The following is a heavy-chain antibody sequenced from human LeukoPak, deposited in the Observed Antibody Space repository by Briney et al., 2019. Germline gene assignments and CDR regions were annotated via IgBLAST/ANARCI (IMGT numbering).Heavy chain of an antibody. Sequence: PGGSLRLSCAVSGFTFSSYWMHWVRQAPGKGLVWVSRIDRDGSRINYADSVKGRFSISRDNGKNTLFLQMNSLRAEDAAVHYCAILITPTEHFQQWGQGTLVTVSS. V-gene: IGHV3-74*01. CDR2: IDRDGSRI. CDR3: AILITPTEHFQQ. D-gene: IGHD3-16*01. J-gene: IGHJ1*01. CDR1: GFTFSSYW.